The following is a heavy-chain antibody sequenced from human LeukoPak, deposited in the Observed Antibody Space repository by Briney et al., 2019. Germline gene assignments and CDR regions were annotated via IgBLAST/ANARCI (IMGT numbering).Heavy chain of an antibody. CDR2: IYYSGST. J-gene: IGHJ1*01. V-gene: IGHV4-59*01. CDR3: ARGYSSWNP. CDR1: GGSISIYY. Sequence: SETLSLTCTVSGGSISIYYWSWIRQPPGKGLEWIGYIYYSGSTNYSPSLKSRVTISVDTSKNQFSLKLSSVTAADTAVYYCARGYSSWNPWGQGTLVTVSS. D-gene: IGHD6-13*01.